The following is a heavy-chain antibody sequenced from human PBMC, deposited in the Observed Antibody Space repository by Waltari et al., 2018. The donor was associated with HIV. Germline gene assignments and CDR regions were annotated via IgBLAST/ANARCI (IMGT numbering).Heavy chain of an antibody. CDR3: SRGPMYNWFDP. D-gene: IGHD3-10*02. CDR2: ISWHSTRI. J-gene: IGHJ5*02. CDR1: VFKFAYYA. Sequence: EVQLLESGGGPVQPGRSLRLSCTASVFKFAYYAMHWVRQPPGKSLEWVSSISWHSTRITYADSVKGRFTISRDNAKKSLYLQMDSLRPEETAFYYCSRGPMYNWFDPWGQGTLVTVSS. V-gene: IGHV3-9*01.